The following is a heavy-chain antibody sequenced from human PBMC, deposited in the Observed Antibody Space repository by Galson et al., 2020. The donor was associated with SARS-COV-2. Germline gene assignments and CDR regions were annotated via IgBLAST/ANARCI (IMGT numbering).Heavy chain of an antibody. CDR3: ARGSIAYDFWRGRSEYFEY. CDR2: SEQDGREQ. V-gene: IGHV3-7*01. D-gene: IGHD3-3*01. J-gene: IGHJ4*02. Sequence: NLEREGPGRGREGEGKSEQDGREQGYVESVKGRFTVSRDNAQNSLYLQMNNLRVEDTAVYFCARGSIAYDFWRGRSEYFEYWGVGSLVAFSP.